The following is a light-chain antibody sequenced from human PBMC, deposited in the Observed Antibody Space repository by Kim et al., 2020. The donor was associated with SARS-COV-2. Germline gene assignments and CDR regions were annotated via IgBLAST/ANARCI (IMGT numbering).Light chain of an antibody. J-gene: IGLJ2*01. CDR3: RAWDSSTVV. CDR1: KLVGKN. Sequence: SVAPGQKAGSTCSADKLVGKNACWYQQKPGQSPVLVIYQDSKRPSWIPERFSAANSGSTTTLPISVTQAMDEADYYYRAWDSSTVVFGGGTQLTVL. V-gene: IGLV3-1*01. CDR2: QDS.